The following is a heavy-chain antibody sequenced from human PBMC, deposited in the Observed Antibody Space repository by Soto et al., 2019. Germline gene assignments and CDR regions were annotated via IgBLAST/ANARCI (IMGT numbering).Heavy chain of an antibody. J-gene: IGHJ5*02. V-gene: IGHV3-30*18. CDR2: ISYDGSNK. CDR1: GFTFSSYG. D-gene: IGHD1-26*01. Sequence: GGSLRLSCAASGFTFSSYGMHWVRQAPGKGLEWVAVISYDGSNKYYADSVKGRFTISRDNSKNTLYLQMNSLRAEDTAVYYCAKDIGLGATTNWFDPWGQGTLVTVSS. CDR3: AKDIGLGATTNWFDP.